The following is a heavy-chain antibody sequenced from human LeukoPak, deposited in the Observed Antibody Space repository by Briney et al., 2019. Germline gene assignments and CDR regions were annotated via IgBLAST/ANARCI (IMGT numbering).Heavy chain of an antibody. CDR1: GFTFSSYA. CDR3: AKDRVGATSYWDY. Sequence: GGSLRLSCSASGFTFSSYARSWVRQAPGKGLEWVSAISGSGGSTYYADSVKGRFTISRDNSKNTLYLQMNSLRAEDTAVYYCAKDRVGATSYWDYWGQGTLVTVSS. D-gene: IGHD1-26*01. V-gene: IGHV3-23*01. J-gene: IGHJ4*02. CDR2: ISGSGGST.